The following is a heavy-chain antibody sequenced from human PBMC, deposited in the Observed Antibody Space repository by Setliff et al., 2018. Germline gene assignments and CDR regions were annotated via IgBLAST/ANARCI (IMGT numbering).Heavy chain of an antibody. CDR2: IDYRGST. V-gene: IGHV4-31*03. J-gene: IGHJ6*04. D-gene: IGHD2-2*03. Sequence: SETLSLTCSVSCVSFTSSHFYWSWIRQRPGKGLEWIGKIDYRGSTRYNPSLETRVSMSVDTSKNQFSLRLTSVTDADTAVYYCAMDQGVVWGKGTTVTVSS. CDR3: AMDQGVV. CDR1: CVSFTSSHFY.